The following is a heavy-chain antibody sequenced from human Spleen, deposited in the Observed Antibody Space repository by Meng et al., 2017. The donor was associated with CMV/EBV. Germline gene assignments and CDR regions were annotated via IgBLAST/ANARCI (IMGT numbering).Heavy chain of an antibody. CDR2: ISAYNGNT. CDR1: GYTFTSYG. V-gene: IGHV1-18*01. J-gene: IGHJ4*02. Sequence: SGYTFTSYGISWVRQAPGQGLEWMGWISAYNGNTNYAQKLQGRVTMTTDTSTSTAYMELRSLRSDDTAVYYCARDGYDSSPLVPPWDWGQGTLVTVSS. D-gene: IGHD3-22*01. CDR3: ARDGYDSSPLVPPWD.